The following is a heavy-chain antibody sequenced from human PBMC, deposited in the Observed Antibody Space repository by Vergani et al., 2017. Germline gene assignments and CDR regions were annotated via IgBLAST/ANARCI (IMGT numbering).Heavy chain of an antibody. J-gene: IGHJ3*02. CDR1: GFTFSSYA. CDR2: ISYDGSNK. V-gene: IGHV3-30-3*01. CDR3: ARADLKNDPGDAFDI. D-gene: IGHD3-10*01. Sequence: QVQLVESGGGVVQPGRSLRLSCAASGFTFSSYAMHWVRQAPGKGLEWVAVISYDGSNKYYADSVKGRFTISRDNSKNTLYLQMNSLRAEDTAVYYCARADLKNDPGDAFDIWGQGTMVTVSS.